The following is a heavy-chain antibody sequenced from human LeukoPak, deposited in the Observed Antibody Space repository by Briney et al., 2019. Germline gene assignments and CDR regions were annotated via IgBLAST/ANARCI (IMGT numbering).Heavy chain of an antibody. CDR3: ARDATVRGVTPHYFDY. J-gene: IGHJ4*02. CDR2: ISSSSSTI. V-gene: IGHV3-48*02. CDR1: VFTFSSYS. Sequence: QPGGSLRLSCAASVFTFSSYSMNWVRQAPGKGLEWVSYISSSSSTIYYADSVKGRFTISRDNAKNSLYLQMNSLRDEDTAVYYCARDATVRGVTPHYFDYWGQGTLVTVSS. D-gene: IGHD3-10*01.